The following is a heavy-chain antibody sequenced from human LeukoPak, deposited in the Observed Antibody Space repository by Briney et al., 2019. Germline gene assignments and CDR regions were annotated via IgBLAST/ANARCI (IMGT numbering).Heavy chain of an antibody. CDR3: ARASGSQPYYYYYYMDV. J-gene: IGHJ6*03. CDR2: INPNSGGT. D-gene: IGHD1-26*01. Sequence: ASVKVSCKASGGTFSSYAISWVRPAPGQGLEWMGWINPNSGGTNYAQKFQGRVTMTRDTSISTAYMELSRLRSDDTAVYYCARASGSQPYYYYYYMDVWGKGTTVTVSS. CDR1: GGTFSSYA. V-gene: IGHV1-2*02.